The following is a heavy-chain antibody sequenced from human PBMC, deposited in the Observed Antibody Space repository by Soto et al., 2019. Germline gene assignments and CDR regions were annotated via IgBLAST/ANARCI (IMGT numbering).Heavy chain of an antibody. J-gene: IGHJ6*02. D-gene: IGHD1-20*01. Sequence: GESLKISCNGSGYTFTTSWIGWVRQVPGKGLEWMGIIYPDDSDTRYSPSFQGHITISADKSINTAYLQWSSLKASDTAMYYCASPTIPQFYNYSMDVWGQGTMVTVSS. CDR1: GYTFTTSW. CDR2: IYPDDSDT. CDR3: ASPTIPQFYNYSMDV. V-gene: IGHV5-51*01.